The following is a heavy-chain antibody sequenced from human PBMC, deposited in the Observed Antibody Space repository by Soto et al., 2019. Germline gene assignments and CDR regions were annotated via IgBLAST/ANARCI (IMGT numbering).Heavy chain of an antibody. CDR3: ARGRGIVVVTANRYFDL. CDR1: GYTFTSYD. Sequence: QVQLVQSGAEVKKPGASVKVSCKASGYTFTSYDINWVRQATGQGLEWMGWMNPNSGNTGYAQKCQGRVTMTRNTSISTAYMELSSLRSEDTAVYYCARGRGIVVVTANRYFDLWGRGTLVTVSS. V-gene: IGHV1-8*01. CDR2: MNPNSGNT. D-gene: IGHD2-21*02. J-gene: IGHJ2*01.